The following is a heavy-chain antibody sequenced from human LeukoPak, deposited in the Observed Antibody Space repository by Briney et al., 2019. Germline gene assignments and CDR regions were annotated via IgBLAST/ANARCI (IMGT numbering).Heavy chain of an antibody. CDR2: IYYSGYS. CDR3: ARGGNYMDV. Sequence: SETLSLTCTVSGGSISGHYWSWIRQPPGKGLEWIGYIYYSGYSNYNPSLKSRVTMSVDTSKNQFSLKLSSVTAADTAVYYCARGGNYMDVWGKGTTVTVSS. J-gene: IGHJ6*03. CDR1: GGSISGHY. D-gene: IGHD3-16*01. V-gene: IGHV4-59*11.